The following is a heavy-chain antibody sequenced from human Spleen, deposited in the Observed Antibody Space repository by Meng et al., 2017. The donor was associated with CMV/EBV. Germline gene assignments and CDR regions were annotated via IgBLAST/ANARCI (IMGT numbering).Heavy chain of an antibody. V-gene: IGHV3-48*03. Sequence: GGSLRLSCEASGFTFSTYEMNWVRQAPGKGLEWVSYINSGGDTIYYADSVKGRFTISRDNAKNSLYLQMNSLRDEDTALYFCARSPQIYCSGGSCEYYFDYWGQGTLVTVSS. CDR1: GFTFSTYE. D-gene: IGHD2-15*01. CDR2: INSGGDTI. CDR3: ARSPQIYCSGGSCEYYFDY. J-gene: IGHJ4*02.